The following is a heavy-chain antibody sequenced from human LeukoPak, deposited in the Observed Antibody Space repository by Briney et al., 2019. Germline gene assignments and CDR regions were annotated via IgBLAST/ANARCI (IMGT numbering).Heavy chain of an antibody. CDR1: GGSISSYYY. J-gene: IGHJ4*02. V-gene: IGHV4-59*01. D-gene: IGHD3-22*01. Sequence: SETLSLTCPLSGGSISSYYYWSWIRQPPGKGLEWIGYIYYSGSTNYNPSLKSRVTISVDTSKNQFSLKLSSVTAADTAVYYCARGASSYYYDSSGYFSFDYWGQGILVTVSS. CDR2: IYYSGST. CDR3: ARGASSYYYDSSGYFSFDY.